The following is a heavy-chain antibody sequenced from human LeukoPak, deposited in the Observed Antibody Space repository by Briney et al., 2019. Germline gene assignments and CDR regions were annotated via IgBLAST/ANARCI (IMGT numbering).Heavy chain of an antibody. V-gene: IGHV3-33*01. CDR1: GFTFSIYG. CDR2: IWYDGSNK. J-gene: IGHJ4*02. CDR3: AREPIAIFGVVIQYYFDY. D-gene: IGHD3-3*01. Sequence: GGSLRLSCTASGFTFSIYGMLWVRQAPGKGLEGVAVIWYDGSNKYYADSVKGRFTISRDNSKNTLYLQMNSLRAEDTAVYYCAREPIAIFGVVIQYYFDYWGQGTLVTVSS.